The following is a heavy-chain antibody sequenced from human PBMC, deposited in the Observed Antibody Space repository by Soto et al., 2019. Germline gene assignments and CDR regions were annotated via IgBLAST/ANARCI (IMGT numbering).Heavy chain of an antibody. D-gene: IGHD3-10*01. Sequence: SETLSLTCNVSGGSIYGSNYYWDWLRQPPGKGLEWIGTAYYNGNAYYNPSLRSRVSMSVDTSKNQFSLKLISVTAADTAVYYCARHFVAVVIKGWGYWGQGKLVTVSS. CDR2: AYYNGNA. J-gene: IGHJ4*02. CDR1: GGSIYGSNYY. V-gene: IGHV4-39*01. CDR3: ARHFVAVVIKGWGY.